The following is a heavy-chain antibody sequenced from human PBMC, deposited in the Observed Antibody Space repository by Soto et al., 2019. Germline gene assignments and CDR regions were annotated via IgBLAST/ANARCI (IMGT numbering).Heavy chain of an antibody. CDR3: ARDMVRITIFGVVIPYYYYYGMDV. CDR2: ISYDGSNK. D-gene: IGHD3-3*01. J-gene: IGHJ6*02. V-gene: IGHV3-30-3*01. Sequence: GGSLRLSCAASGFTFSSYAMHWVRQAPGKGLEWVAVISYDGSNKYYADSVKGRFTISRDNSKNTLYLQMNSLRAEDTAVYYCARDMVRITIFGVVIPYYYYYGMDVWGQGTTVTAP. CDR1: GFTFSSYA.